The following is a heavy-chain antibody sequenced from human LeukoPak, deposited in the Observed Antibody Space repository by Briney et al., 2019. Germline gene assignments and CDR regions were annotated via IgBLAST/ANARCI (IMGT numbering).Heavy chain of an antibody. V-gene: IGHV4-59*01. CDR1: GGSISSYY. D-gene: IGHD5-18*01. CDR2: IYYSGST. CDR3: ARSKIQLDAFDI. J-gene: IGHJ3*02. Sequence: PETLSLTCTVSGGSISSYYWSWIRQPPGKGLEWIGYIYYSGSTNYNPSLKSRVTISVDTSKNQFSLKLSSVTAADTAVYYCARSKIQLDAFDIWGQGTMVTVSS.